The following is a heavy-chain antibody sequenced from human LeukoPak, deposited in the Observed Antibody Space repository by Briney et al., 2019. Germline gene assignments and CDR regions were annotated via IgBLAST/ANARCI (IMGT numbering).Heavy chain of an antibody. J-gene: IGHJ6*03. CDR3: ASSGDIVVVPATRGINYYMDV. Sequence: PSETLSLTCTVSGGSISSYYWSWIRQPPGKGLEWIGYIYTSGSTNYNPSLKSRVTISVDTSKNQFSLKLSSVTAADTAVYYCASSGDIVVVPATRGINYYMDVWGKGTTVTVSS. V-gene: IGHV4-4*09. CDR2: IYTSGST. D-gene: IGHD2-2*01. CDR1: GGSISSYY.